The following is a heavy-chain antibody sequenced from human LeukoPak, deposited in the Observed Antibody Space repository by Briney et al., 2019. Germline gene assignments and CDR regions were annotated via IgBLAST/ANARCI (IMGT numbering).Heavy chain of an antibody. D-gene: IGHD2-15*01. CDR1: GFTFSSYA. Sequence: GGSLRLSCAASGFTFSSYAMSWVRQAPGKGLEWVSAISGSGGSTYYADSVKGRFTISRDNSKNTLYLQMTSLRAEDTAVYYCAKEVADCSGGSCYFHYYYYYGMEVWGQGTTVTVSS. CDR2: ISGSGGST. V-gene: IGHV3-23*01. J-gene: IGHJ6*02. CDR3: AKEVADCSGGSCYFHYYYYYGMEV.